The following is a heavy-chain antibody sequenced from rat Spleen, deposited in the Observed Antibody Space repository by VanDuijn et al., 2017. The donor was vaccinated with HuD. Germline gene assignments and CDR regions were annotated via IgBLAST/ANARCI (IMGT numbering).Heavy chain of an antibody. Sequence: EVQLVETDGGLVQPGRSLKLSCAASGFTFSNYGMAWVCQAPTKGLEWVATISYDGSSPYYRNSVKGRFTISRDNAKSTLYLQMDSLRSEETATYYCARQPHTPYVSGYYFDYGGQGVMVTVSS. J-gene: IGHJ2*01. CDR1: GFTFSNYG. CDR2: ISYDGSSP. V-gene: IGHV5-29*01. D-gene: IGHD1-12*01. CDR3: ARQPHTPYVSGYYFDY.